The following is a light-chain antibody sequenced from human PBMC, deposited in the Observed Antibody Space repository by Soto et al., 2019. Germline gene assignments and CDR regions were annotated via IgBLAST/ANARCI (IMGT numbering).Light chain of an antibody. CDR2: TVS. CDR1: LSLLHTNGKTF. V-gene: IGKV2-40*01. CDR3: MQRLEFPIT. Sequence: VLTKTPISPSVTPGQSASISCKSSLSLLHTNGKTFLDWYVQKPGQSPQLLIYTVSYRAPGVPDRFSGIGSGTDFTLQISRVEADDVGVYCSMQRLEFPITFGGGTKV. J-gene: IGKJ4*01.